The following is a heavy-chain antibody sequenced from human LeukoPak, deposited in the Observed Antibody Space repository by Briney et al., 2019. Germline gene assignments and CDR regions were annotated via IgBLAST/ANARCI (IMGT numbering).Heavy chain of an antibody. Sequence: PSETLSLTCTVSGGSVSSGSYYWSWIRQPPGKGLEWIGYIYYSGSTNYNPSLKSRVTISVDTSKNQFSLKLSSVTAADTAVYYCARGRGYRLKNWFDPWGQGPLVTVSS. CDR2: IYYSGST. CDR3: ARGRGYRLKNWFDP. V-gene: IGHV4-61*01. J-gene: IGHJ5*02. D-gene: IGHD5-18*01. CDR1: GGSVSSGSYY.